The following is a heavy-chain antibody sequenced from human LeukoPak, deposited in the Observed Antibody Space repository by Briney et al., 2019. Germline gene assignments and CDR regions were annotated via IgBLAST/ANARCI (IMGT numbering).Heavy chain of an antibody. Sequence: GGTLRLSCAASGFIFSSYAMSWVRQAPGKGLEWVSGISGSGASAYYAGSVKGRFTVSRDNSKNTLYLQMNSLRAEDTAVYYCAKDFRQDYYGSGSYLDWGQGTLVTVSS. CDR1: GFIFSSYA. CDR3: AKDFRQDYYGSGSYLD. CDR2: ISGSGASA. J-gene: IGHJ4*02. V-gene: IGHV3-23*01. D-gene: IGHD3-10*01.